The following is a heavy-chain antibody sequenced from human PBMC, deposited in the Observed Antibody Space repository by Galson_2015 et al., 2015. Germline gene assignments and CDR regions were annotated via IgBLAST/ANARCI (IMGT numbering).Heavy chain of an antibody. CDR1: GFIFSTYG. CDR3: ASGGRSDYVDYFFDF. CDR2: IWYDGSNK. Sequence: SLRLSCAASGFIFSTYGMHWVRQAPGKGLEWVAIIWYDGSNKYYADSVKGRFTISRDNSKNTLYLQMNSLTAEDTAVYYCASGGRSDYVDYFFDFWGQATLVTVSS. D-gene: IGHD4-17*01. J-gene: IGHJ4*02. V-gene: IGHV3-33*01.